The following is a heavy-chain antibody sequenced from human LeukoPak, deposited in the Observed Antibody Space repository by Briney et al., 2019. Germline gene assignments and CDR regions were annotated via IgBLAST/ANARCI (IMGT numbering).Heavy chain of an antibody. CDR1: GGSFSGYY. D-gene: IGHD6-19*01. J-gene: IGHJ3*02. Sequence: PSETLSLTCAVYGGSFSGYYWSWIRQPPGKGLEWIGEINHSGSTNYNPSLKSRVTISVDTSKNQFSLKLDSVTEIDTAMYYCARIQAVAANRGAFDIWGQGTMVTVSS. CDR2: INHSGST. V-gene: IGHV4-34*01. CDR3: ARIQAVAANRGAFDI.